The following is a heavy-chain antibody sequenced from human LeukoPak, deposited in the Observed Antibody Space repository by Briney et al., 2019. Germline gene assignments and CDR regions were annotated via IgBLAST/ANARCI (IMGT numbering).Heavy chain of an antibody. Sequence: GGSLRLSCAASGFTLSDFFMNWIRQAPGKGPEWISYISSTGNTIHYADSVKGRFTISRDNSKNTLYLQMNSLRAEDTAVYYCAKSQISKTYYYGMDVWGQGTTVTVSS. D-gene: IGHD3-3*01. J-gene: IGHJ6*02. CDR1: GFTLSDFF. CDR2: ISSTGNTI. V-gene: IGHV3-11*01. CDR3: AKSQISKTYYYGMDV.